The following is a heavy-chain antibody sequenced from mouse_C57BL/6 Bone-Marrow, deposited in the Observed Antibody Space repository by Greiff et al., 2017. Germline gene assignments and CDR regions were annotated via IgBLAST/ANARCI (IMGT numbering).Heavy chain of an antibody. CDR2: IDPENGDT. CDR3: TTPPYRGFDY. V-gene: IGHV14-4*01. J-gene: IGHJ2*01. Sequence: EVQLQQSGAELVRPGASVKLSCTASGFNIKDDYMHWVKQRPEQGLEWIGWIDPENGDTESASKIQGKATITADTSSNTAYLQLSSLTAEDTAVYYCTTPPYRGFDYWGQGTTLTVSS. CDR1: GFNIKDDY.